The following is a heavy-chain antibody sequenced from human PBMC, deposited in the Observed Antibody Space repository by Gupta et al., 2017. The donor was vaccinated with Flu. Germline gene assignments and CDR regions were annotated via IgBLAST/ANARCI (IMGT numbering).Heavy chain of an antibody. V-gene: IGHV3-21*01. CDR3: ARARTVGATARDLDFDY. Sequence: NMNWVRQAPGKGLEWVASISPSSSYIYYADSVRGRFTISRDNPKTSLYLQMNSLRAEDTAVYYCARARTVGATARDLDFDYWGQGTLVTVSS. CDR2: ISPSSSYI. CDR1: N. J-gene: IGHJ4*02. D-gene: IGHD1-26*01.